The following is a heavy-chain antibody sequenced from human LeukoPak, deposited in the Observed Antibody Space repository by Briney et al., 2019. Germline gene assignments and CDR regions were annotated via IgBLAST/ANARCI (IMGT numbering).Heavy chain of an antibody. CDR2: IYHSGST. CDR1: GYSITSGYY. CDR3: ARTMAPYYFDY. Sequence: PSETLSLTCTVSGYSITSGYYWGWIRQPPGKGLEWIGSIYHSGSTCYNPSLKSRVTISVDTSKNQFSLKLSSVTAADTAVYYCARTMAPYYFDYWGQGTLVTVSS. V-gene: IGHV4-38-2*02. J-gene: IGHJ4*02. D-gene: IGHD3-10*01.